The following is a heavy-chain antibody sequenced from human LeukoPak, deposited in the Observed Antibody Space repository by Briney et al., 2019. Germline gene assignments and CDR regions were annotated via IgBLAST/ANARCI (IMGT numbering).Heavy chain of an antibody. Sequence: ASVKVSCKASGYSFSSYDINWVRQATGQGLEWMGWMSPTNGHTGFAQRFQGRVPLTRNTSISTAYMELISLTSEDTAVYYCAREIRPVYYMDVWGKGTTVTVS. CDR2: MSPTNGHT. CDR1: GYSFSSYD. CDR3: AREIRPVYYMDV. V-gene: IGHV1-8*01. J-gene: IGHJ6*03.